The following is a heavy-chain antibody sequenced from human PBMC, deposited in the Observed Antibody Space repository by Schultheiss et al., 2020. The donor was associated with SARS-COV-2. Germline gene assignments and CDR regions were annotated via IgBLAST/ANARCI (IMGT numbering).Heavy chain of an antibody. J-gene: IGHJ6*02. Sequence: GESLKISCAASGFTFSSYEMNWVRQAPGKGLEWVSYISSSGSTIYYADSVKGRFTISRDNAKNSLYLQMNSLRAEDTAVYYCARDLQVGSYYDSSGYYQTRPYGMDVWGQETTVTVSS. CDR1: GFTFSSYE. CDR2: ISSSGSTI. D-gene: IGHD3-22*01. V-gene: IGHV3-48*03. CDR3: ARDLQVGSYYDSSGYYQTRPYGMDV.